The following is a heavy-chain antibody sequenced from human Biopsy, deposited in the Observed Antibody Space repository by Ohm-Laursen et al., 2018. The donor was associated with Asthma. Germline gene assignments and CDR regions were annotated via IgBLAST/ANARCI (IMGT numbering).Heavy chain of an antibody. CDR2: VNTGNGDT. Sequence: SVSVSCKASGYNFISFAIHWVRQAPGHRLGWMGWVNTGNGDTKYSQKFQGRVTITRDTSASTAYMELRSLRSEDTATYYCARTYYDFLTGQVKNVFGVWGQGTMVTVSS. CDR1: GYNFISFA. J-gene: IGHJ3*01. V-gene: IGHV1-3*04. D-gene: IGHD3-9*01. CDR3: ARTYYDFLTGQVKNVFGV.